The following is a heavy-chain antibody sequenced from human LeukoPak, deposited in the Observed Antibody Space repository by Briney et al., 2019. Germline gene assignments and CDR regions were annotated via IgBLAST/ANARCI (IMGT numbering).Heavy chain of an antibody. D-gene: IGHD3-10*01. V-gene: IGHV3-23*01. CDR1: GFTFSTFA. Sequence: GGSLRLSCAASGFTFSTFAMIWVRQPPGKGLEWVSSIFPSGGEIHYADSVRGRFTISRDNSKNTLYLQMNSLRAEDTAVYYCAKACFGSGSSTGFDYWGQGTLVTVSS. CDR3: AKACFGSGSSTGFDY. J-gene: IGHJ4*02. CDR2: IFPSGGEI.